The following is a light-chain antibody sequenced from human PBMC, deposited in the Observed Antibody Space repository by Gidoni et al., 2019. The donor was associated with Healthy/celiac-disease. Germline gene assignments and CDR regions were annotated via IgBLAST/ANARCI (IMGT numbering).Light chain of an antibody. CDR3: CSYAGSYTFYV. CDR2: DVS. J-gene: IGLJ1*01. CDR1: TSDVGGYNY. V-gene: IGLV2-11*01. Sequence: QSALTQPRSVSGSPGQSVTISCTGTTSDVGGYNYVSGYQQHPGKAPKLMIYDVSKRPSGVPDRFSGSKSGNTASLTISGLQAEDEADYYCCSYAGSYTFYVFGTGTKVTVL.